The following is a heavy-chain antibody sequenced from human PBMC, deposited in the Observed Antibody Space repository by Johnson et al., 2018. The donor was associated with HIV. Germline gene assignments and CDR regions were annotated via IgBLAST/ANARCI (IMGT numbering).Heavy chain of an antibody. CDR3: VGRGGQWLVQSAFDI. CDR1: GFTFSDYY. Sequence: QVQLVESGGGLVKPGGSLRLSCAASGFTFSDYYMSWIRQAPGKGLEWVAVISYDGSNKYYADSVNGRFTIAQANSKNTLDLPMHSLRAEDTAVYYCVGRGGQWLVQSAFDIWGQGTMVTVSS. V-gene: IGHV3-30-3*01. J-gene: IGHJ3*02. D-gene: IGHD6-19*01. CDR2: ISYDGSNK.